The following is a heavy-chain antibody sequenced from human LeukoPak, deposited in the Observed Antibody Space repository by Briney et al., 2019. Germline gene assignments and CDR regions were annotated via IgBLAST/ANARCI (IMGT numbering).Heavy chain of an antibody. CDR2: ISGDGGST. CDR3: AKDHYDSSGYFDY. D-gene: IGHD3-22*01. J-gene: IGHJ4*02. V-gene: IGHV3-43*02. Sequence: GGSLRLSCAASGFTFDDYAMHWVRQAPGKGLEWVSLISGDGGSTFYGDSVKGRFTISRDNSKNSLYLQMNSLRTEATAVYYCAKDHYDSSGYFDYWGQGTLVTVSS. CDR1: GFTFDDYA.